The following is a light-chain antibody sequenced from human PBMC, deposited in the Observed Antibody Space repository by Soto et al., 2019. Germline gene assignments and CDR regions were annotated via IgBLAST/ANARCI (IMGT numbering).Light chain of an antibody. J-gene: IGLJ2*01. CDR3: GTWDSSLSAVV. CDR1: SSNIGNNY. Sequence: QSVLTQPPSVSAAPGQTVTISCSGSSSNIGNNYVSWYQQLPGTAPKLLMYDNNKRPSGIPDRFSGSKSGTSATLGITGLQTGHEADYYCGTWDSSLSAVVFGGGTKLTVL. CDR2: DNN. V-gene: IGLV1-51*01.